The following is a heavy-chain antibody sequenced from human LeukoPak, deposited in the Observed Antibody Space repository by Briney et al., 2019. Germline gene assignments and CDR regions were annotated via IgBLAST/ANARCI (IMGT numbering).Heavy chain of an antibody. J-gene: IGHJ3*02. D-gene: IGHD4/OR15-4a*01. CDR3: ARQFDGCHPNAFDI. CDR2: TWYDGSYK. V-gene: IGHV3-33*01. CDR1: GFTFSTYG. Sequence: QPGGSLRLSCAASGFTFSTYGMHWVRQAPGKRLEWVAVTWYDGSYKYYGDSVKGRFTISRDNSKNTLYLQMASLRVEDTAVYYCARQFDGCHPNAFDIWGQGTMVTVSS.